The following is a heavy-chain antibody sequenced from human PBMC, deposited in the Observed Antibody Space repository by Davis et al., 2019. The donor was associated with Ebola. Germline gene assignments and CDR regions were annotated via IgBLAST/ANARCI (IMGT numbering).Heavy chain of an antibody. CDR3: ARRGLYYDFWSGSQNGDYFDY. CDR2: IIPIFGTA. D-gene: IGHD3-3*01. V-gene: IGHV1-69*06. J-gene: IGHJ4*02. Sequence: AASVKVSCKASGGTFSSYAISWVRQAPGQGLEWMGGIIPIFGTANYAQKFQGRVTITADKSTSTAYMELSSVTAADTAVYYCARRGLYYDFWSGSQNGDYFDYWGQGTLVTVSS. CDR1: GGTFSSYA.